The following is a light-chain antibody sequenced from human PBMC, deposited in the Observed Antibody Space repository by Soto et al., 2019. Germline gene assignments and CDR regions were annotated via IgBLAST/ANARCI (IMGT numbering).Light chain of an antibody. J-gene: IGKJ4*01. V-gene: IGKV1-39*01. CDR2: AAS. CDR1: QSISTY. Sequence: DIQMTQSPSSLSASVGDRVTITCRASQSISTYLNWYQQKPGKAPKLLISAASSLQGGVSLRFRGSGYGADFALTISSLQFEDFATYYCQQTYSPLLTFGGGTKVEI. CDR3: QQTYSPLLT.